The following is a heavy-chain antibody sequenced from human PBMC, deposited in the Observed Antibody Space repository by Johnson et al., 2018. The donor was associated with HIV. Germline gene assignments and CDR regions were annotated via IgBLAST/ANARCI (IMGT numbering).Heavy chain of an antibody. CDR3: ARDGAESLGVPHREDSFDI. CDR1: GFTFSSYT. CDR2: ISYHGSNK. Sequence: QMMLVESGGGVVQPGRSLRLSCAASGFTFSSYTMHWVRQAPGKGLEWVAVISYHGSNKYYADSVKGRFTISRDNSKNTLYLQMNSLRAEDTAVYYCARDGAESLGVPHREDSFDIGGQGTMVTVSS. D-gene: IGHD1-26*01. V-gene: IGHV3-30*04. J-gene: IGHJ3*02.